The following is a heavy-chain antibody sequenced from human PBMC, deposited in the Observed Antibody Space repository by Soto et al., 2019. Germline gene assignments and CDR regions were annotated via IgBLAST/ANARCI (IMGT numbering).Heavy chain of an antibody. CDR1: GFTFSSYA. CDR3: ARDLTVTGYYYYYGMDV. V-gene: IGHV3-30-3*01. D-gene: IGHD4-4*01. Sequence: GGTLRLCCAASGFTFSSYAMHWVRQAPGKGLEWVAVISYDGSNKYYADSVKGRFTISRDNSKNTLYLQMNSLRAEDTAVYYCARDLTVTGYYYYYGMDVWGQGTTVTVSS. J-gene: IGHJ6*02. CDR2: ISYDGSNK.